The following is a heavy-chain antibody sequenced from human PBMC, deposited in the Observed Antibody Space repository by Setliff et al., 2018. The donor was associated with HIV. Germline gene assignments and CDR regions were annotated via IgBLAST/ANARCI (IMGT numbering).Heavy chain of an antibody. Sequence: SVKVSCKASADTFTNCLINWVRQAPGQGLEWMGGIISIFDKANYAQKFHGRLTITADDSTRTVYMELTSLGSGDTAVYYCARGGVRGYSYGEAFDIWGQGTLVTVSS. CDR2: IISIFDKA. J-gene: IGHJ3*02. CDR3: ARGGVRGYSYGEAFDI. V-gene: IGHV1-69*13. CDR1: ADTFTNCL. D-gene: IGHD5-18*01.